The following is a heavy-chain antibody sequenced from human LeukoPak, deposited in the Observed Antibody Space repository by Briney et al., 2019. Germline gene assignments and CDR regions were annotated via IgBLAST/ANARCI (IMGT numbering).Heavy chain of an antibody. Sequence: SQTLSLTCAVSGGSISSGGYSWSWIRQPPGKGLEWIGYIYHSGSTHYNPSLKSRVTISVDRSKNQFSLKLSSVTAADTAVYYCANSYDILTGYWAFDIWGQGTMVTVSS. J-gene: IGHJ3*02. CDR3: ANSYDILTGYWAFDI. V-gene: IGHV4-30-2*01. CDR2: IYHSGST. D-gene: IGHD3-9*01. CDR1: GGSISSGGYS.